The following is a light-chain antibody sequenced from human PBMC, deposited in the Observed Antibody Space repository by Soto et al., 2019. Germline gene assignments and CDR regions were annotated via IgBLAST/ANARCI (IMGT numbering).Light chain of an antibody. CDR2: ATS. CDR3: QHSYSSPT. Sequence: DIQGTQSPSSLSASLGDRVTITCRASQNILTYLNWYQQRPGKAPNLLIYATSNLQSGVPSRFSGSGSGTDFTLTISSLQPEDFATYYCQHSYSSPTFGQGTKVDIK. V-gene: IGKV1-39*01. CDR1: QNILTY. J-gene: IGKJ2*01.